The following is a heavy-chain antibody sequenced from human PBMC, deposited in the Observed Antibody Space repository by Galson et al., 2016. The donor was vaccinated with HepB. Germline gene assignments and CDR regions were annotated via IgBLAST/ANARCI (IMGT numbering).Heavy chain of an antibody. Sequence: SLRLSCAASGFTLSTYAMSWVRQAPGKGLEWVSSSSGTGATTYYADSVKGRFTIPRDNLRNTLYLQLDSLRAEDTALYYRTRDGYNHIAFDIWGRGTMVTVSS. CDR3: TRDGYNHIAFDI. J-gene: IGHJ3*02. CDR2: SSGTGATT. CDR1: GFTLSTYA. V-gene: IGHV3-23*01. D-gene: IGHD5-24*01.